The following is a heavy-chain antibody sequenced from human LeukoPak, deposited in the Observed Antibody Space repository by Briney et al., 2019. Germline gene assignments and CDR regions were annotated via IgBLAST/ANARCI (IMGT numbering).Heavy chain of an antibody. V-gene: IGHV3-30*02. Sequence: DSVKGRFTISRDNSKNTLYLQMSSLRAEDTAVYYCAKDQGFSPRGLDYWGQGTLVTVSS. J-gene: IGHJ4*02. D-gene: IGHD3-16*01. CDR3: AKDQGFSPRGLDY.